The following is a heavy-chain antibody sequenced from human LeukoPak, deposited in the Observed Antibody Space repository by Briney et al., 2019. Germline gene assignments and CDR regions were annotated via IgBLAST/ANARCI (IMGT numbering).Heavy chain of an antibody. D-gene: IGHD3-10*01. Sequence: SVKVSCKASGGTFSSYAISWVRQAPGQGLEWMGGIIPIFGTANYAQKFQGRVTITTDESTSTAYMELSSLRSEDTAVYCCARGPIGGQLPFPDWGQGTLVTVSS. CDR2: IIPIFGTA. CDR1: GGTFSSYA. CDR3: ARGPIGGQLPFPD. J-gene: IGHJ4*02. V-gene: IGHV1-69*05.